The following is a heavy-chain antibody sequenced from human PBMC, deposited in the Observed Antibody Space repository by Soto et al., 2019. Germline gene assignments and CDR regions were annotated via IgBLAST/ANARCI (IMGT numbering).Heavy chain of an antibody. D-gene: IGHD6-6*01. V-gene: IGHV3-23*01. Sequence: EVQLLESGGGLVQPGGSLRLSCTASGFTFSSHAMTWVRQAPGKGLEWVSGLSDSGGSIYYADSVKGRFTISRDNSMNTLYLQMKTLRAEDTAVYYCAKVSSSSYAGFFDLWGQGTLATVSS. CDR1: GFTFSSHA. CDR2: LSDSGGSI. J-gene: IGHJ4*02. CDR3: AKVSSSSYAGFFDL.